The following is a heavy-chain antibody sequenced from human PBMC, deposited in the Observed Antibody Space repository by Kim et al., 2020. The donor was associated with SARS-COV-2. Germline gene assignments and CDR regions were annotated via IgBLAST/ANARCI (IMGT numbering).Heavy chain of an antibody. D-gene: IGHD2-2*01. CDR2: ISYDGSNK. CDR3: ARGGLIVVVPAAMDPLDYSYGMDV. J-gene: IGHJ6*02. CDR1: GFTFSSYG. V-gene: IGHV3-33*05. Sequence: GGSLRLSCAASGFTFSSYGMHWVRQAPGKGLEWVAVISYDGSNKYYADSVKGRFTISRDNSKNTLYLQMNSLRAEDTAVYYCARGGLIVVVPAAMDPLDYSYGMDVWGQATTVTVSS.